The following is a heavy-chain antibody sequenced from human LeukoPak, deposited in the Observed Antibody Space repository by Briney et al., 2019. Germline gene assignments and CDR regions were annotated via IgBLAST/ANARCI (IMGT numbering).Heavy chain of an antibody. CDR1: GYTFNGYY. D-gene: IGHD2-2*01. CDR2: INPNSGGT. CDR3: AKSEIVVVPAAEAGWFDP. V-gene: IGHV1-2*02. Sequence: ASVKVSCKASGYTFNGYYLHWVRQAPGQGLEWMGWINPNSGGTNYAQKSQGRVTMTRDTSISTAYMELSRLRSDDTAVYYCAKSEIVVVPAAEAGWFDPWGQGTLVTVSS. J-gene: IGHJ5*02.